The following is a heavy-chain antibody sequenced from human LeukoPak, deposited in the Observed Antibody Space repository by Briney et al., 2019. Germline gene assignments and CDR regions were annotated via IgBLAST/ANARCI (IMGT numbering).Heavy chain of an antibody. CDR1: GGSFSGYY. D-gene: IGHD3-10*01. J-gene: IGHJ6*04. Sequence: SETLSLTCAVYGGSFSGYYWSWIRQPPGKGLEWIGEINHSGSTNYNPSLKSRVTISVDTSKNQFSLKLSSVTAADTAVYYCARSPTLLWFGMDVWGKGTTVTISS. CDR2: INHSGST. CDR3: ARSPTLLWFGMDV. V-gene: IGHV4-34*01.